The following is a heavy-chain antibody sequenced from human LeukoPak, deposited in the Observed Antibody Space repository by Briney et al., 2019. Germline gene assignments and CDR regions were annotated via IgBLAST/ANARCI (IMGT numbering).Heavy chain of an antibody. CDR3: AGDSYGYLNWFDP. Sequence: QPGRSLRLSCAASGFTFSSYAMHWVRQAPGKGLEWVAVISYDGSNKYYADSVKGRFTISRDNSKNTLYLQMNSLRAEDTAVYYCAGDSYGYLNWFDPWGQGTLVTVSS. J-gene: IGHJ5*02. CDR2: ISYDGSNK. D-gene: IGHD5-18*01. CDR1: GFTFSSYA. V-gene: IGHV3-30-3*01.